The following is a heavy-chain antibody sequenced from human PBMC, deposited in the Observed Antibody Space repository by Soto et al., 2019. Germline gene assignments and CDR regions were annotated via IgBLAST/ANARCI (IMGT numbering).Heavy chain of an antibody. Sequence: QVQLVQSGAEVKKPGSSVNVSCTTSGGTISSFAIHWVRQAPGQGLEWMGGIIPFDGTTNYAEKFQGRVTITADASTSTAYMDLSSRRSDDTAVYYCARSFTKSRRGGVAFDYWGQGTLLTVSP. CDR2: IIPFDGTT. D-gene: IGHD3-3*01. CDR3: ARSFTKSRRGGVAFDY. CDR1: GGTISSFA. J-gene: IGHJ4*02. V-gene: IGHV1-69*01.